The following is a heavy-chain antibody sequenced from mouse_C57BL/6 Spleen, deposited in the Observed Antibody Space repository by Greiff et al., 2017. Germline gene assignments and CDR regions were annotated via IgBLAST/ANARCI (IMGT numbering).Heavy chain of an antibody. D-gene: IGHD3-3*01. Sequence: DVKLVESGGDLVKPGGSLKLSCAASGFTFSSYGMSWVRQTPDKRLEWVATISSGGSYTYYPDSVKGRFTISRDNAKNTLYLQMSSLKSEDTAMYYCAREGGTATNLDYWGQGTTLTVSS. J-gene: IGHJ2*01. CDR2: ISSGGSYT. CDR1: GFTFSSYG. CDR3: AREGGTATNLDY. V-gene: IGHV5-6*02.